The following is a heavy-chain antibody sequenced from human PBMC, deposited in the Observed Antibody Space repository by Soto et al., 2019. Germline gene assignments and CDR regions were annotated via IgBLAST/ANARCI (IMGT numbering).Heavy chain of an antibody. D-gene: IGHD2-21*01. Sequence: ASVKVSCKASGYTFTSYAMHWVRQAPGQRLEWMGWINAGNGNTKYSQKFQGRVTITRDTSAGTAYMELSSLRSGDTAMYYCARGMVVVATTPRGDAFDIWGQGTVVTVSS. CDR3: ARGMVVVATTPRGDAFDI. CDR2: INAGNGNT. V-gene: IGHV1-3*01. CDR1: GYTFTSYA. J-gene: IGHJ3*02.